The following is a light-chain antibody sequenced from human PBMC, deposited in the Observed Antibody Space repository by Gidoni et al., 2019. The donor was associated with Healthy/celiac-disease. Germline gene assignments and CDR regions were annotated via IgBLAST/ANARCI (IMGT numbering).Light chain of an antibody. Sequence: EIGLTQAPGTLSLSPGERATLSCRASQSVSSSYLAWYQQKPGQAPRLLLYGASSRATGIPDRFSGSGSGTNFTLTLSRLEPEDFAVYYCQQYGSSPPTFGQGTKVEIK. V-gene: IGKV3-20*01. CDR1: QSVSSSY. CDR2: GAS. J-gene: IGKJ1*01. CDR3: QQYGSSPPT.